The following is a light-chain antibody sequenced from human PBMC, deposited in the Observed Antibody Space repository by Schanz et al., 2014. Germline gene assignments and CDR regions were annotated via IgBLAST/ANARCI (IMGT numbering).Light chain of an antibody. J-gene: IGLJ2*01. CDR3: AAWDDSLSGVV. CDR2: SNV. V-gene: IGLV1-44*01. Sequence: QSVLTQPPSASGTPGQRVTISCSGSSSNIGANTVSWYQQVPGTAPKVVIYSNVQRPSGVPDRFSGSKSGTSASLAISGLRSEDEADYFCAAWDDSLSGVVFGGGTKLTVL. CDR1: SSNIGANT.